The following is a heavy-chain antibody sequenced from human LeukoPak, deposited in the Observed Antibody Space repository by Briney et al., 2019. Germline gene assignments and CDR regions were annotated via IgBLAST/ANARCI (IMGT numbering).Heavy chain of an antibody. V-gene: IGHV3-21*01. CDR1: GFTFSSYS. CDR3: ARLYIGGYSRSTNYNWFDP. D-gene: IGHD6-13*01. J-gene: IGHJ5*02. CDR2: ISSSSSYI. Sequence: KPGGSLRLSCAASGFTFSSYSMNWVRQAPGKGLEWVSSISSSSSYIYYADSVKGRFTISRDNAKNSLYLQMNSLRAEDTAVYYCARLYIGGYSRSTNYNWFDPWGQGTLVTVSS.